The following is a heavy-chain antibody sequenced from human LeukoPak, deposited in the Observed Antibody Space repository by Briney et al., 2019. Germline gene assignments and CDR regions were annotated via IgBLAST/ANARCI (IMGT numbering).Heavy chain of an antibody. CDR1: GFTVSSDY. CDR3: AKIGATYYYDSSGYL. CDR2: IYRDGST. V-gene: IGHV3-53*01. D-gene: IGHD3-22*01. J-gene: IGHJ4*02. Sequence: GGSLRLSCAASGFTVSSDYMSWVRQAPGKGLEWVSLIYRDGSTFYADSVKGRFTISRDNSKNTLYLQMNSLRAEDTAVYYCAKIGATYYYDSSGYLWGQGTLVTVSS.